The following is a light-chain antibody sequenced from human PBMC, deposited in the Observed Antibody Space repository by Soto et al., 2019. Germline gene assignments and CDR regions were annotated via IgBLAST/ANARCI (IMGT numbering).Light chain of an antibody. Sequence: QLVLTQPPSVSGAPGQRVTISCTGSSSNIGAGYDVHWYQRLPGRAPKLLIYGNTNRPSGVPDRFSGSKSGTSASLAITGLQAEDEADYYCLSFDSSLSVVFGGGTKLTVL. CDR2: GNT. CDR1: SSNIGAGYD. CDR3: LSFDSSLSVV. J-gene: IGLJ2*01. V-gene: IGLV1-40*01.